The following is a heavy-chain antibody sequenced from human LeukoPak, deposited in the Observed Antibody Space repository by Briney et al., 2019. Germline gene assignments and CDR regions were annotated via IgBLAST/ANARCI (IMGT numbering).Heavy chain of an antibody. V-gene: IGHV3-9*01. D-gene: IGHD2-2*02. Sequence: GGSLRLSCAASGFTFDDYAMHWVRQAPGKGLEWVSGISWNSGSIGYADSVKGRFTISRDNAKNSLYLQMNSLRAEDTALYYCAKDRGYCSSTSCYTDYCYGMDAWGQGTTVTVSS. CDR1: GFTFDDYA. CDR3: AKDRGYCSSTSCYTDYCYGMDA. J-gene: IGHJ6*02. CDR2: ISWNSGSI.